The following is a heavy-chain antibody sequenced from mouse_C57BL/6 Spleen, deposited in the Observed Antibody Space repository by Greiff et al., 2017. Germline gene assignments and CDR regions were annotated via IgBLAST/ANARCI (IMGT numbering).Heavy chain of an antibody. CDR3: TRMDSSGYVRGAMDY. CDR2: IDPETGGT. J-gene: IGHJ4*01. Sequence: QVQLKESGAELVRPGASVTLSCKASGYTFTDYEMHWVKQTPVHGLEWIGAIDPETGGTAYNQKFKGKAILTADKSSSTAYMELRSLTSEDSAVYYCTRMDSSGYVRGAMDYWGQGTSVTVSS. CDR1: GYTFTDYE. V-gene: IGHV1-15*01. D-gene: IGHD3-2*02.